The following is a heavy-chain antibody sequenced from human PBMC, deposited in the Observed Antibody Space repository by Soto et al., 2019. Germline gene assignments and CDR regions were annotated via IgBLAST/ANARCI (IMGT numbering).Heavy chain of an antibody. CDR3: ARGTSYYGSGKGIYVHSSLDV. V-gene: IGHV1-69*10. Sequence: SVKVSCKSSGCTFSSYAISWVREAPGQGLEWMGGVIPVFGLATYAQKVQGRVTITADKSTNTAYMEVSSLRSEDTDVYYCARGTSYYGSGKGIYVHSSLDVWRQGTGVPVSS. CDR2: VIPVFGLA. D-gene: IGHD3-10*01. CDR1: GCTFSSYA. J-gene: IGHJ6*02.